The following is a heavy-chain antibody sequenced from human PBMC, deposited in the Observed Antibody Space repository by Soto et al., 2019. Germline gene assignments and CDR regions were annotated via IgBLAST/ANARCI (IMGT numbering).Heavy chain of an antibody. CDR3: ARRVVTDPQLKEYDAFDI. Sequence: QVQLVQSGAEVKKPGASVKVSCKASGYTFTSYAMHWVRQAPGQRLEWMGWINAGNGNTKYSQKFQGRVTITRDTSASTAYMELSSLRSEDTAVYYCARRVVTDPQLKEYDAFDIWGQGTMVTVSS. J-gene: IGHJ3*02. CDR2: INAGNGNT. V-gene: IGHV1-3*01. D-gene: IGHD5-18*01. CDR1: GYTFTSYA.